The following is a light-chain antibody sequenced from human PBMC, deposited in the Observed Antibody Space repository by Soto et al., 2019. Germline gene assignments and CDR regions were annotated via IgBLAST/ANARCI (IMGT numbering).Light chain of an antibody. Sequence: DIQMTQSPCTLSASLGERVTLTCRASQSISTWLAWYQQKPGTAPKVLIYHASNLQSGVPSRFSGSGSGTEFTLTISSLQPDDFATYYCQQYNSYSFGQGTKVDIK. CDR1: QSISTW. CDR2: HAS. J-gene: IGKJ1*01. V-gene: IGKV1-5*01. CDR3: QQYNSYS.